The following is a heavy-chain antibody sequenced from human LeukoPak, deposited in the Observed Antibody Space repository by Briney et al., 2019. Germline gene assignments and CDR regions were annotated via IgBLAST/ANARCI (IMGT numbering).Heavy chain of an antibody. CDR1: GFNFGDYA. V-gene: IGHV3-49*04. CDR2: IRNKVYGGTI. CDR3: LRYYGSGSLSGY. J-gene: IGHJ4*02. Sequence: GSLRLSCPDSGFNFGDYAMGWVRQAPGKGLEWVGFIRNKVYGGTIEYAAAVKGRFTISRDDSKSIAFLQMDSLKTEDTAVYYCLRYYGSGSLSGYWGQGTLVTVSS. D-gene: IGHD3-10*01.